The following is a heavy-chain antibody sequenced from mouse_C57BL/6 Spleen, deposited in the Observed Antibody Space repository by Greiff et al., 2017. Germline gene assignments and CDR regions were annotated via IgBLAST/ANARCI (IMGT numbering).Heavy chain of an antibody. V-gene: IGHV1-85*01. J-gene: IGHJ4*01. Sequence: LQESGPELVKPGASVKLSCKASGYTFTSYDINWVNQRPGQGLEWIGWIYPRDGSTKYNEKFKGKATLTVDTSSSTAYMELHSLTSEDSAVYFCARFYYYGSSSYAMDYWGQGTSVTVSS. CDR3: ARFYYYGSSSYAMDY. CDR1: GYTFTSYD. D-gene: IGHD1-1*01. CDR2: IYPRDGST.